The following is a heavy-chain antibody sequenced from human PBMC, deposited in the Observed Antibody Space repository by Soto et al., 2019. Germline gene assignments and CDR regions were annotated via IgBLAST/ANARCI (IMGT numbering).Heavy chain of an antibody. J-gene: IGHJ4*02. D-gene: IGHD5-12*01. CDR1: GGTFSSFV. CDR3: ARSGGYEIDY. Sequence: SVKVSCKASGGTFSSFVISWVRQAPGQGLEWMGRIIPSIGIINYAQKFQGRVTITADTSTSTAYMELSSLRSDDTAVYYCARSGGYEIDYWGQGTLVTVSS. V-gene: IGHV1-69*04. CDR2: IIPSIGII.